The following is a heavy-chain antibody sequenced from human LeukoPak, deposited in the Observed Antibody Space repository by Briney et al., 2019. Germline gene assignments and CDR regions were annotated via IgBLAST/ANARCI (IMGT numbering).Heavy chain of an antibody. J-gene: IGHJ6*02. V-gene: IGHV3-23*01. D-gene: IGHD2-21*02. CDR3: AKDTLPGYGMDV. CDR2: ISGSGGST. Sequence: GGSLRLSCAASGFTFSSYAMSWVRQAPGKGLEWVSAISGSGGSTYYADSVKGRFTISRDNSKNTLYLQMNSLRAEDTAGYYCAKDTLPGYGMDVWGQGTTVTVSS. CDR1: GFTFSSYA.